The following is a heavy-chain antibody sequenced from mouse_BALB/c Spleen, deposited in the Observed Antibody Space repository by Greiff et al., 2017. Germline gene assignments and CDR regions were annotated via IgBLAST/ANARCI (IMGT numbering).Heavy chain of an antibody. V-gene: IGHV5-9-3*01. D-gene: IGHD1-1*01. CDR2: ISSGGSYT. CDR1: GFTFSSYA. J-gene: IGHJ3*01. CDR3: ARHGDGSSPWFAY. Sequence: EVMLVESGGGLVKPGGSLKLSCAASGFTFSSYAMSWVRQTPEKRLEWVATISSGGSYTYYPDSVKGRFTISRDNAKNTLYLQMSSLRSEDTAMYYCARHGDGSSPWFAYWGQGTLVTVSA.